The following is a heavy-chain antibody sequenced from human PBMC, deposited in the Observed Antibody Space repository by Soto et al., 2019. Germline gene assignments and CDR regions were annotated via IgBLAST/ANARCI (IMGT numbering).Heavy chain of an antibody. Sequence: LGGSLRLSCASSGFTFTRYSMNWVRQAPGKGLEWVSSISSTTNYIYYGDSMKGRFTISRDNAKNSLYLEMNSLRAEDTAVYYCARESEDLTSNFDYWGQGTLVTVSS. CDR2: ISSTTNYI. CDR3: ARESEDLTSNFDY. CDR1: GFTFTRYS. J-gene: IGHJ4*02. V-gene: IGHV3-21*06.